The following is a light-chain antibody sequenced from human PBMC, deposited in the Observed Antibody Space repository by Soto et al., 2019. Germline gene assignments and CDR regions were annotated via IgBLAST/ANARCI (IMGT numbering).Light chain of an antibody. CDR2: EVS. Sequence: QSALTQPASVSASPGQSITISCAGTSSDVGGYNYVSWYQQYPGKAPKLVIYEVSNRPSGVSNRFSGSKSANTASLTISGLQAEDEAVYYCNSYTSSSTWVFGGGTKLTVL. J-gene: IGLJ3*02. V-gene: IGLV2-14*01. CDR1: SSDVGGYNY. CDR3: NSYTSSSTWV.